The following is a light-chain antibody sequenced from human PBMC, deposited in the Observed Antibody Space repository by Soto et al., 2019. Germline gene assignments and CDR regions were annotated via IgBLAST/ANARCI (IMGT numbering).Light chain of an antibody. V-gene: IGKV3-11*01. Sequence: EIVLTQSPATLSLSPGERATLSCRASQSIGGNLAWYQQKPGQAPRLLIYDASNRATGIPARFSGKGSGTDFTPAICSLVPEDFAVYYCQQRSNWPLFTFGPGTKVDIK. CDR3: QQRSNWPLFT. CDR2: DAS. J-gene: IGKJ3*01. CDR1: QSIGGN.